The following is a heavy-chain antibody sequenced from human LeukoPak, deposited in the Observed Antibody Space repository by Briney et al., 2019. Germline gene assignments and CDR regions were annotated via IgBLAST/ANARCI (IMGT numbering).Heavy chain of an antibody. CDR2: MNPNSENT. J-gene: IGHJ6*03. V-gene: IGHV1-8*02. Sequence: GASVKVSCKASGYTFTHYHIHWVRQAPGQGLEWMGWMNPNSENTGYAQKFQGRVTMTRNTSIITAYMELSSLRSEDTAVYYCASLPSLLYYYYYMDVWGKGTTVTVSS. CDR3: ASLPSLLYYYYYMDV. CDR1: GYTFTHYH.